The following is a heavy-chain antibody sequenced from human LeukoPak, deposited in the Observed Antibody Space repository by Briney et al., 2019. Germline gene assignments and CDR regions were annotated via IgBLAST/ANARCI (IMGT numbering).Heavy chain of an antibody. CDR1: GFTFSTYT. V-gene: IGHV3-30*04. D-gene: IGHD6-19*01. CDR3: ARGGRGWYVPLDY. Sequence: PGRSLRLSCAASGFTFSTYTMHWVRQAPGKGLEWVAVISYDGSNKYYADSVKGRFTISRDNSKNTLYLQMNSLRAEDTAVHYCARGGRGWYVPLDYWGQGTLVTVSS. CDR2: ISYDGSNK. J-gene: IGHJ4*01.